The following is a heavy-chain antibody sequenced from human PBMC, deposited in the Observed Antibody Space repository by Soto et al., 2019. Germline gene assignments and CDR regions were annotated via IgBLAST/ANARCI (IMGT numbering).Heavy chain of an antibody. CDR2: IKPDGSAK. J-gene: IGHJ4*02. CDR3: ARDPVRGDDYNFDY. V-gene: IGHV3-7*01. D-gene: IGHD3-10*01. Sequence: EVQLVESGGGLVQPRGSLRLSCAASGFIFSTYWMTWVRQAPGKGLEWVANIKPDGSAKNYVDSVKGRFTISRDNAKNSLYLQMNSLRAEDTAVYYCARDPVRGDDYNFDYWGQGTLVTVSS. CDR1: GFIFSTYW.